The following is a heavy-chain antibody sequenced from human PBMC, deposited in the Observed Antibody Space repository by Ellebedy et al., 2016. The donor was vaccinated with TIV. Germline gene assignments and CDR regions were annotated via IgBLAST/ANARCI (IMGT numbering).Heavy chain of an antibody. CDR3: ARDLSVAANGLDY. CDR1: GYTFDTYY. V-gene: IGHV1-46*02. D-gene: IGHD6-19*01. Sequence: AASVKVSCKASGYTFDTYYIHWVRQAPGQGLEWMGIINPCGGSTSNAQKFEGRVTMTRDTSTNTIYMELNSLRSEDTAIYYCARDLSVAANGLDYWGQGTLVTVSS. J-gene: IGHJ4*02. CDR2: INPCGGST.